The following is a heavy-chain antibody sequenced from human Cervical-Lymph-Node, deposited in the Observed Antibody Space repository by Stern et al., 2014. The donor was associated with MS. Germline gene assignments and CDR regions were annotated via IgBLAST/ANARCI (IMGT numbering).Heavy chain of an antibody. CDR1: GYTFTAYY. V-gene: IGHV1-2*04. CDR2: INPNNGDT. CDR3: ARDLGTVTTPGDY. J-gene: IGHJ4*02. D-gene: IGHD4-17*01. Sequence: VQLVESGAEVKKPGASVKVSCKASGYTFTAYYLHWVRQAPGQGLEWMGWINPNNGDTNYAQNFPGWVTMTRDTSISTAYMDLSSLTSDDTAVYYCARDLGTVTTPGDYWGQGTLVTVSS.